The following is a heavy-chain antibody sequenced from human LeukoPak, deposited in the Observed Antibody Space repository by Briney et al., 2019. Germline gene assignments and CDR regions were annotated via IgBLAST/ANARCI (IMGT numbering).Heavy chain of an antibody. CDR1: GGTFSSYA. CDR2: IIPIFGTA. D-gene: IGHD3-10*01. J-gene: IGHJ5*02. V-gene: IGHV1-69*05. Sequence: GASVKVSCKASGGTFSSYAISWVRQAPGQGLEWMGGIIPIFGTANYAQKFQGRVTITTDESTSTAYMELSSLGSEDTAVYYCARDFRYGSGSYYPNWFDPWGQGTLVTVSS. CDR3: ARDFRYGSGSYYPNWFDP.